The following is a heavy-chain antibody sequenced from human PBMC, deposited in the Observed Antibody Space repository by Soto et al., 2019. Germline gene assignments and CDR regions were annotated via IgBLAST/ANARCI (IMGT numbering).Heavy chain of an antibody. V-gene: IGHV1-18*01. CDR3: ARVVPGAEAWFGP. D-gene: IGHD2-2*01. J-gene: IGHJ5*02. CDR1: GYTFSNYG. CDR2: ISLYSDGT. Sequence: ASVKVSCKTSGYTFSNYGITRVRQAPGQPLEWLGWISLYSDGTNYAQKFQGRVSMTTDTSTTTAYMELRSLRSDDTAVYYCARVVPGAEAWFGPWGQGTRVTVSS.